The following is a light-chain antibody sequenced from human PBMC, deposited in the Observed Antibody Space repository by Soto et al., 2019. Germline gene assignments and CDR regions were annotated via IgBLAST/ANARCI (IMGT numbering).Light chain of an antibody. CDR2: RAS. CDR3: QQRSHWPRT. Sequence: IVMSLSPATLSVTPGERATLSCRASQNIYSNVAWYQQRPGQAPRLLIYRASTRAPGIPARFSGSGSGTEFSLTISSLEPEDFAVYYCQQRSHWPRTFAQGTKVDI. J-gene: IGKJ1*01. CDR1: QNIYSN. V-gene: IGKV3-15*01.